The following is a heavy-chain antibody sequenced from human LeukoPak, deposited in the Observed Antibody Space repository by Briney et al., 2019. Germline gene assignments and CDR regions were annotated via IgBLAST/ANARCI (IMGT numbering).Heavy chain of an antibody. CDR3: ARDLEYYYDSSGYYPLDY. J-gene: IGHJ4*02. CDR1: GYTFTSYD. D-gene: IGHD3-22*01. Sequence: ASVKVSCRASGYTFTSYDINWVRQATGQGLEWMGWMNPNSGNTGYAQKFQGRVTMTRNTSISTAYMELSSLRSDDTAVYYRARDLEYYYDSSGYYPLDYWGQGTLVTVSS. CDR2: MNPNSGNT. V-gene: IGHV1-8*01.